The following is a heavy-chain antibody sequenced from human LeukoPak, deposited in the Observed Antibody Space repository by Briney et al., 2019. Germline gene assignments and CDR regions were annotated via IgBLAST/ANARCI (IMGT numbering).Heavy chain of an antibody. D-gene: IGHD6-6*01. CDR2: IYTSGST. V-gene: IGHV4-4*09. Sequence: SETLSLTCTVSGGSISSYYWSWIRQPPGKGLEWIGYIYTSGSTNYNPSLKSRVTISVDTSKNQFSLKLSSVTAADTAVYYCARHRRSSSTQYYFDYWGQGTLVTVSS. J-gene: IGHJ4*02. CDR1: GGSISSYY. CDR3: ARHRRSSSTQYYFDY.